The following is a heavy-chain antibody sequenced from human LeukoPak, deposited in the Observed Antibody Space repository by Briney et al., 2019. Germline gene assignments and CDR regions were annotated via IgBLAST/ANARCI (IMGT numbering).Heavy chain of an antibody. CDR1: GGSISSGGYY. Sequence: SETLSLTCTVSGGSISSGGYYWSWIRQHPGKGLEWIGYIYYSGSTYYNPSIKSRVTISVDTSKNQFSLKLSSVTAADTAVYYCAYYDILTGYLDYWGQGTPVTVSS. V-gene: IGHV4-31*03. J-gene: IGHJ4*02. CDR2: IYYSGST. D-gene: IGHD3-9*01. CDR3: AYYDILTGYLDY.